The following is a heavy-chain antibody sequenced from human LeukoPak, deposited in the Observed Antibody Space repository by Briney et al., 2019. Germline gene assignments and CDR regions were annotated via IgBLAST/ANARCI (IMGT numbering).Heavy chain of an antibody. CDR2: VNPNSGGT. CDR1: GYTFTGYY. V-gene: IGHV1-2*02. J-gene: IGHJ6*02. CDR3: TRGGCSSTSCSRGYGMDV. Sequence: GASVTVSCKASGYTFTGYYMHWVRQAPGQGVEWMGWVNPNSGGTNYTQRFQGRVSMTRDTSVSTAYMELSSLTSDDTAVYYCTRGGCSSTSCSRGYGMDVWGQGTTVTVSS. D-gene: IGHD2-2*01.